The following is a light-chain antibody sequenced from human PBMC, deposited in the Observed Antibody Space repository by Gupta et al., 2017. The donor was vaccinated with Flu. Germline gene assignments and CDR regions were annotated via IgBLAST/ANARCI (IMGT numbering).Light chain of an antibody. V-gene: IGKV2-30*02. J-gene: IGKJ1*01. CDR3: MQGKPLQT. Sequence: DVVMTQSPLSLPVTLGQPASISCRSSQSLVHSNGNTYLTWFQQRPGQSPRRLIYMVSNRDSGVPDRFSGSGSGTDFTLKSSRGEAEDVGVYYVMQGKPLQTFGQGTKVEIK. CDR1: QSLVHSNGNTY. CDR2: MVS.